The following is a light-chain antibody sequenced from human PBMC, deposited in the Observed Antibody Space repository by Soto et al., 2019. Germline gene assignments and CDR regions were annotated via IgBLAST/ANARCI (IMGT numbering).Light chain of an antibody. J-gene: IGLJ1*01. Sequence: QSVLTQPRSVSGSPGQSVTISCTGTSSDVGGYNYVSWYQQHPGKAPKLMIYDVSKRPSGVPDRFSGSKSGNTASLTISGLQAEDEADSYCCSYAGSFTVYVFGNGTTVTVL. CDR2: DVS. V-gene: IGLV2-11*01. CDR1: SSDVGGYNY. CDR3: CSYAGSFTVYV.